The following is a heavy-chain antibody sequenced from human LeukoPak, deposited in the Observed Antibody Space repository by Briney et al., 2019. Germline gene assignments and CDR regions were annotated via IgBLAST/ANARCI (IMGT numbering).Heavy chain of an antibody. Sequence: GGSLRLSCEASGFRFDLYAMFWVRQAPGEGWEFVSHIGSNGDDKYYGDSVKDRFTISRDNSKDTLFLQMGSLRPEDTAVYYGARGRIGFGSANYLDSWGQGTLLTVSS. CDR3: ARGRIGFGSANYLDS. J-gene: IGHJ4*02. V-gene: IGHV3-64*02. CDR2: IGSNGDDK. CDR1: GFRFDLYA. D-gene: IGHD3-16*01.